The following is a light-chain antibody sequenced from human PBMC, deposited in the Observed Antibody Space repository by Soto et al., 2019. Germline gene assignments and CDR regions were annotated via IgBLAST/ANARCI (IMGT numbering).Light chain of an antibody. Sequence: QPVLTQPASVSGSPGQSITISCTGTSNDVGGYDHVSWYQHYPGKAPQLIIYEVANRPSGLSNRFSGSKSGNTASLTISGLQAEDEADYYCCSFASTNTWVFGGGTQLTVL. CDR2: EVA. J-gene: IGLJ3*02. CDR3: CSFASTNTWV. V-gene: IGLV2-14*01. CDR1: SNDVGGYDH.